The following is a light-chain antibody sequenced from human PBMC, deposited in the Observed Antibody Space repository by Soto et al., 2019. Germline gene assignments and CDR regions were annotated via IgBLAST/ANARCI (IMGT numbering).Light chain of an antibody. J-gene: IGLJ1*01. CDR3: QVRDSSRDHYV. V-gene: IGLV3-21*02. CDR2: DDQ. Sequence: SYELTQPPSVSVAPGQTASVSCGGANIGSKSVHWYQQKPGRAPVLVVYDDQYRPSGIPERFSCSNSGNTATLIISRVEAGDEADYYCQVRDSSRDHYVFGAGTKVTVL. CDR1: NIGSKS.